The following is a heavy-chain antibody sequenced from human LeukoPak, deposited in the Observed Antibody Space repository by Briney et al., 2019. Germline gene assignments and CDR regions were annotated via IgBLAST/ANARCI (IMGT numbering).Heavy chain of an antibody. Sequence: SETLSLTCAVYGGSFSGYHWSWIRQPPGKGLEWIGEIDRYGKTNYNPSLKSRVTISVDTSKNQFSLKLSSVTAADTAVYYCAREVYCSGGSCHINWFDPWGQGTLVTVSS. CDR1: GGSFSGYH. D-gene: IGHD2-15*01. J-gene: IGHJ5*02. CDR3: AREVYCSGGSCHINWFDP. V-gene: IGHV4-34*01. CDR2: IDRYGKT.